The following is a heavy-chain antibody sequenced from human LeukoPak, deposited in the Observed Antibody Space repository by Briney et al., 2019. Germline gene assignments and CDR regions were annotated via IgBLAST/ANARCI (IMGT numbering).Heavy chain of an antibody. CDR1: GGSIRSYY. Sequence: SETLSLTCTVSGGSIRSYYWSWIRQPPGKGLEWIGYIHYSGSTNYNPSLKSRVIISVDRSKNQFSLKLSSVTAADTAVYYCARGATELDYWGQGTLVTVSS. D-gene: IGHD2-15*01. CDR3: ARGATELDY. V-gene: IGHV4-59*12. J-gene: IGHJ4*02. CDR2: IHYSGST.